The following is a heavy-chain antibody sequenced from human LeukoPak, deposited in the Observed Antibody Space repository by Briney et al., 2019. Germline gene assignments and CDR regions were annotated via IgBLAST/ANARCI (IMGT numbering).Heavy chain of an antibody. Sequence: GGSLGLSCTVSGFTVSSNSMSWVRQAPGKGLEWVSFIYSDNTHYSDSVKGRFTISRDNSKNTLYLQMNSLRAEDTAVYYCARDREAGPYYYYYMDVWGKGTTVTVSS. D-gene: IGHD6-19*01. J-gene: IGHJ6*03. CDR3: ARDREAGPYYYYYMDV. CDR1: GFTVSSNS. CDR2: IYSDNT. V-gene: IGHV3-53*01.